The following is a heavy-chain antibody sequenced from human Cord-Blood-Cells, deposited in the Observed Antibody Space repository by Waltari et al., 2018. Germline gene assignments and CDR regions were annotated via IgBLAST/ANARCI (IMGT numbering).Heavy chain of an antibody. CDR2: ISYDGSNK. J-gene: IGHJ4*02. D-gene: IGHD3-10*01. V-gene: IGHV3-30*18. CDR1: GFTSRSYG. Sequence: QVQLVESGGGVVQPGSSLRLSCAAYGFTSRSYGMHRVRQATGKGLEWVAVISYDGSNKYYADSVKGRFTISRDNSKNTLYLQMNSLRAEDTAVYYCAKDSPPHYYGSGSYLDYWGQGTLVTVSS. CDR3: AKDSPPHYYGSGSYLDY.